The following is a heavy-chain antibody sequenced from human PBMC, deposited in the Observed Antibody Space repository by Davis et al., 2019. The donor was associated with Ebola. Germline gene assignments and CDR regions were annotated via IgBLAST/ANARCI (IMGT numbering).Heavy chain of an antibody. V-gene: IGHV3-21*01. J-gene: IGHJ4*02. CDR2: ISSSSSYI. CDR1: GFTFSSYS. D-gene: IGHD3-10*01. Sequence: GESLKISCAASGFTFSSYSMNWVRQAPGKGLEWVSSISSSSSYIYYADSVKGRFTISRDNAKNSLYLQMNSLRAEDTAVYYCARNVYYYGSGSYSEGFDYWGQGTLVTVSS. CDR3: ARNVYYYGSGSYSEGFDY.